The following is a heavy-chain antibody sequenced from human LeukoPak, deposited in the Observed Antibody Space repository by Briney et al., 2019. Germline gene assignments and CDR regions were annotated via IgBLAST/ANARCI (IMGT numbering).Heavy chain of an antibody. V-gene: IGHV3-7*01. CDR2: IKQDGSEK. D-gene: IGHD6-13*01. CDR1: GFTFSSYW. CDR3: ARISIAAAGSDY. Sequence: GESLKISCAASGFTFSSYWMTWVRQAPGKGLEWVANIKQDGSEKYYVDSVKGRFTISRDNAKNSVYLQMNSLRAEDTAVYYCARISIAAAGSDYWGQGTLVTVSS. J-gene: IGHJ4*02.